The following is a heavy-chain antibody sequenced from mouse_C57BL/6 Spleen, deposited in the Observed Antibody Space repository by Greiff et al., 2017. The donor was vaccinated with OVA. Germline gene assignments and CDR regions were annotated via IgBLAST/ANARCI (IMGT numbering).Heavy chain of an antibody. D-gene: IGHD1-1*01. J-gene: IGHJ4*01. CDR2: ISNGGGST. V-gene: IGHV5-12*01. Sequence: EVQRVESGGGLVQPGGSLKLSCAASGFTFSDYYMYWVRQTPEKRLEWVAYISNGGGSTYYPDTVKGRFTISRDNAKNTLYLQMSRLKSEDTAMYYCARRGSSSAMDYWGQGTSVTVSS. CDR3: ARRGSSSAMDY. CDR1: GFTFSDYY.